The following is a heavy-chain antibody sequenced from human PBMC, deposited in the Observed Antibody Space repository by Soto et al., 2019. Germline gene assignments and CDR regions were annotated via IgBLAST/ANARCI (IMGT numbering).Heavy chain of an antibody. J-gene: IGHJ4*02. CDR1: GGSISSDY. CDR2: IYYSGST. Sequence: SETLSLTCTVSGGSISSDYWSWIRQPPGKGLEWIGYIYYSGSTNYNPSLKSRVTISVDTSKNQFSLKLSSVTAADTAVYYCARGPFSTLWGQGTLVTVSS. CDR3: ARGPFSTL. V-gene: IGHV4-59*01. D-gene: IGHD2-2*01.